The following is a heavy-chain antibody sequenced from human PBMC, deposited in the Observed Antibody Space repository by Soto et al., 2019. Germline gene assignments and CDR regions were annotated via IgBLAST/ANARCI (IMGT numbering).Heavy chain of an antibody. CDR2: ISYDGSNK. D-gene: IGHD6-19*01. J-gene: IGHJ4*02. CDR1: GFTFSSYA. Sequence: QVQLVESGGGVIQPGRSLRLSCAASGFTFSSYAMQWVRQALGKGLAWVAVISYDGSNKYYADSVKGRFTISRDNSKDTLCLKMNSLRAEDTAVYYCARRYSSGWHLEYWGQGTLVTASS. CDR3: ARRYSSGWHLEY. V-gene: IGHV3-30-3*01.